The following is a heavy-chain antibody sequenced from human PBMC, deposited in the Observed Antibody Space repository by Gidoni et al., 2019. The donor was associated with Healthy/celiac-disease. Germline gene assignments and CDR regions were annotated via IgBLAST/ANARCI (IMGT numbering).Heavy chain of an antibody. V-gene: IGHV3-33*01. CDR3: ARDFRREYYYDSSGYYEPINFDY. CDR1: GFTFRSYG. CDR2: IWYDGSNK. D-gene: IGHD3-22*01. J-gene: IGHJ4*02. Sequence: QVQLVESGGGVVQPGRSLRLSCAASGFTFRSYGMPWVRQAPGKGLEWVAVIWYDGSNKYYADSVKGRFTISRDNSKNTLYLQMNSLRAEDTAVYYCARDFRREYYYDSSGYYEPINFDYWGQGTLVTVSS.